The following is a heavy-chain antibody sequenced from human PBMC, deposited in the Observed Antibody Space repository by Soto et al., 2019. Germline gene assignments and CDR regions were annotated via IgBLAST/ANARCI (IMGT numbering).Heavy chain of an antibody. CDR3: ARDKPPWCSYGPPLAY. Sequence: QVQLAQSGAEVKTPGASVKVSCKASGYTFSNYGITWVRQAPGQGLEWMGWSSAYNGNTNYAQKLQGRGTMTTDSSTSTANRELRNLRSDDTAVYYCARDKPPWCSYGPPLAYWGQGTLVTVAS. CDR2: SSAYNGNT. V-gene: IGHV1-18*01. D-gene: IGHD5-18*01. J-gene: IGHJ4*02. CDR1: GYTFSNYG.